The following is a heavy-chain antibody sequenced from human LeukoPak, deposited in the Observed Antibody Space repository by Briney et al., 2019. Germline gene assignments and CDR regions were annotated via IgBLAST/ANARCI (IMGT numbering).Heavy chain of an antibody. CDR1: GFTSSTYW. V-gene: IGHV3-7*01. J-gene: IGHJ2*01. CDR2: IKQDGSET. Sequence: GGSLRLSCAASGFTSSTYWMSWVRQAPGKGLEWAASIKQDGSETYYVDSVKGRFTLSRDNAKNSLYLQMNSLRADDTAVYYCARDRDSRWDFDLWGRGTLVTVSS. D-gene: IGHD3-22*01. CDR3: ARDRDSRWDFDL.